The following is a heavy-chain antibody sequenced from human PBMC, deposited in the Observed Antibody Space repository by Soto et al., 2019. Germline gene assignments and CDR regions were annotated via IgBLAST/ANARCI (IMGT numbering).Heavy chain of an antibody. Sequence: EVQLLESGGGLVQPGGSLRLSCAASGFTFSSSSMSWVRQAPGKGLEWVSAISGSSDGIFYADSVKGRFTNSRDNSKNPLYLEMSSLRDDDTAVYYCATTLVGRSILRSGMDVWGQGTTVTVSS. CDR3: ATTLVGRSILRSGMDV. CDR1: GFTFSSSS. V-gene: IGHV3-23*01. D-gene: IGHD1-26*01. CDR2: ISGSSDGI. J-gene: IGHJ6*02.